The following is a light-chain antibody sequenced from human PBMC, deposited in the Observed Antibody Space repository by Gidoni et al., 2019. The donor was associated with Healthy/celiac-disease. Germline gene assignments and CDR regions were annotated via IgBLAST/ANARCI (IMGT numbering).Light chain of an antibody. V-gene: IGLV3-21*02. CDR3: QVWDSSSDHFVV. Sequence: SYVLTQPPSVSVVPGPTARITCGGNNIGSKSVHWYQQKPGQAPVLVVYDDSDRPSGSPERFSGFNSGNTATLTISRVEAGEEADYYCQVWDSSSDHFVVFGGGTKLTVL. J-gene: IGLJ2*01. CDR1: NIGSKS. CDR2: DDS.